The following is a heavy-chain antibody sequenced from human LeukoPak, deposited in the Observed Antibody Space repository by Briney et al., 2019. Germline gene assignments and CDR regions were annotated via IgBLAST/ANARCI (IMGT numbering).Heavy chain of an antibody. Sequence: GSLRLSCVASGFTFSNYAMSWVRQAPGKGLEGIGYIYYSGSTNYNPSLKSRVTISVDTSKNQFSLKLSSVTAADTAVYYCARVPYYYDSSGYYSDPYYYYGMDVWGQGTTVTVSS. J-gene: IGHJ6*02. V-gene: IGHV4-59*01. CDR3: ARVPYYYDSSGYYSDPYYYYGMDV. CDR1: GFTFSNYA. CDR2: IYYSGST. D-gene: IGHD3-22*01.